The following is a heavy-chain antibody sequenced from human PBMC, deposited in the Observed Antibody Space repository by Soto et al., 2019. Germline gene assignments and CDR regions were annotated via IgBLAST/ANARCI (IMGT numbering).Heavy chain of an antibody. J-gene: IGHJ2*01. D-gene: IGHD3-22*01. V-gene: IGHV4-30-4*01. CDR2: VYYSGSS. CDR3: ARMSYFYDKWYFDI. Sequence: KSSETLSLTCSVSGGSINDNDYYWSWIRQTPGKGLEWIGYVYYSGSSDYIPSLKSRLSMSIDKSKNQFHLKLNSVTAADTATYFCARMSYFYDKWYFDIWGSGTLVTGSS. CDR1: GGSINDNDYY.